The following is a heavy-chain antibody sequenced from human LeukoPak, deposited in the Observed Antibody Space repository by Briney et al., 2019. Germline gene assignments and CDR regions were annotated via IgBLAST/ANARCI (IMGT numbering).Heavy chain of an antibody. V-gene: IGHV3-73*01. CDR2: IRSKANSYAT. CDR1: GFTFSASA. J-gene: IGHJ4*02. CDR3: TSQDGYNPSSGY. Sequence: GRSLRLSCAASGFTFSASAMHWVRQASGKGLEWVGRIRSKANSYATTYAASLKGRFTISRDDSENTAYLQMNSVKTEDTAVYYCTSQDGYNPSSGYWGQGTLVTVSS. D-gene: IGHD5-24*01.